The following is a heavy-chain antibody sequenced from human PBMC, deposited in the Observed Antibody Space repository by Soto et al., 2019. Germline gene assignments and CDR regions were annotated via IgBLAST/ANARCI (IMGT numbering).Heavy chain of an antibody. CDR2: ISAYNGNT. CDR3: ARRYCSSTSCYGPYYYYGMDV. J-gene: IGHJ6*02. V-gene: IGHV1-18*04. CDR1: GYTFTSYG. D-gene: IGHD2-2*01. Sequence: ASVKVSCKASGYTFTSYGISWVRQAPGQGLEWMGWISAYNGNTNYAQKLQGRVTMTTDTSTSTAYMELRSLRSDDTAVYYCARRYCSSTSCYGPYYYYGMDVWGRGTTVTVSS.